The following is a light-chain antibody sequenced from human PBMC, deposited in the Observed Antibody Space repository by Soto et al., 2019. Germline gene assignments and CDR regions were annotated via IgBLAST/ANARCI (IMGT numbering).Light chain of an antibody. J-gene: IGKJ4*01. CDR1: QSISNW. CDR3: QQHHIYALT. CDR2: KAS. Sequence: DIQMTQSPSTLSASVGDRVTITCRASQSISNWLAWYQQKPGKAPKLLIYKASNLESRVPSRFSGSGSGTEFTLTISSLQPDDFATYYCQQHHIYALTFGGGTKVETK. V-gene: IGKV1-5*03.